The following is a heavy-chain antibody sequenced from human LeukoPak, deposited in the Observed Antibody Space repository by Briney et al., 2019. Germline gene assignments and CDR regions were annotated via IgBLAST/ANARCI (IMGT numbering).Heavy chain of an antibody. CDR2: IYYTGNT. V-gene: IGHV4-59*08. CDR1: GGSISSYY. CDR3: AGYSSSSVYWFDP. D-gene: IGHD6-6*01. Sequence: SETLSLTCTVSGGSISSYYWNWIRQPPGKGLEWIGYIYYTGNTNYNPSLKSRATISLDTSKNQFSLKLNSVTAADTAVYYCAGYSSSSVYWFDPWGQGTLATVSS. J-gene: IGHJ5*02.